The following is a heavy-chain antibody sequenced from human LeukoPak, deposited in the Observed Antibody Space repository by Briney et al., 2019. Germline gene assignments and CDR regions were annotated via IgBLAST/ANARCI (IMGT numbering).Heavy chain of an antibody. CDR1: GGSVSSGNYY. Sequence: SETLSLTCTVSGGSVSSGNYYWRWIRQSPGKGLEWIGYIFYSGSTNYNPSLKSRVTISEDTSKSQFSLKLRSVTAADTAVYYCARLDYGDNHDGDYWGQGTLVTVSS. CDR3: ARLDYGDNHDGDY. CDR2: IFYSGST. D-gene: IGHD4/OR15-4a*01. V-gene: IGHV4-61*01. J-gene: IGHJ4*02.